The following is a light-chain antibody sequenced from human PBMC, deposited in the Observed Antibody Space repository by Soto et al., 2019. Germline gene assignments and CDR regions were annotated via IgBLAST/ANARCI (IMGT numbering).Light chain of an antibody. J-gene: IGLJ1*01. CDR1: SSDVGGYNY. CDR2: DVS. Sequence: QSALTQPASVSGSPGQSITISCTGTSSDVGGYNYVSWYQQHPGKATKLMIYDVSNRPSGVSNRFSGSKSGDTASLTISGLQAEDEADYYCSSYTAGSTLFGTGTKVTVL. V-gene: IGLV2-14*01. CDR3: SSYTAGSTL.